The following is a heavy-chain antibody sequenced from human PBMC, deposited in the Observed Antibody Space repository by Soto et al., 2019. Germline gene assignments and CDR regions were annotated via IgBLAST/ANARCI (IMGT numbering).Heavy chain of an antibody. J-gene: IGHJ5*01. CDR3: TREEYNWNWFDP. CDR2: IDPSGSYT. Sequence: GESLKISCKGSGYSFDSHWISWVRQMPGKGLEWMGRIDPSGSYTNYSPSFQGHVTISADPSISSAYLQWSSLKASDTAMYFCTREEYNWNWFDPWGQGTLVAVSS. CDR1: GYSFDSHW. D-gene: IGHD1-20*01. V-gene: IGHV5-10-1*01.